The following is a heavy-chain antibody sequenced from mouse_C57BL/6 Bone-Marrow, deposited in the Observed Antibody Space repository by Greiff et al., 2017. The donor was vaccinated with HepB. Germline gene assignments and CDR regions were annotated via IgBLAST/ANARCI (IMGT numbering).Heavy chain of an antibody. CDR1: GYTFTDYY. V-gene: IGHV1-26*01. J-gene: IGHJ2*01. CDR3: ARTSYCHIYFDC. D-gene: IGHD6-1*01. CDR2: INPNNGGT. Sequence: VQLQQSGPELVKPGASVKISCKASGYTFTDYYMNWVKQSHGKSLEWIGDINPNNGGTSYNQKFKGKATLTVDKSSSTAYMELRSLTSEDSAVYYCARTSYCHIYFDCWGRGTTLTVSS.